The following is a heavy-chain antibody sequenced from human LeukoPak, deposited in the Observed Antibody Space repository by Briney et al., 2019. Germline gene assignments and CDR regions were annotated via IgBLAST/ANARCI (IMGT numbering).Heavy chain of an antibody. J-gene: IGHJ3*02. CDR1: GLTFTNYR. Sequence: PGGSLRLSCAASGLTFTNYRMTGGRQAPGKGLEWVSSISSTSGYIFYADSVQGRFTISRDNAKSSLYLQMTSLRAEDTAVYYCARENGDYADAFDIWGQGTMVTVSS. V-gene: IGHV3-21*01. CDR2: ISSTSGYI. CDR3: ARENGDYADAFDI. D-gene: IGHD4-17*01.